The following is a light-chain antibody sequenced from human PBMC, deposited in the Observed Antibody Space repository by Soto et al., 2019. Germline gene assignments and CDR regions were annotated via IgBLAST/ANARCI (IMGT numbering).Light chain of an antibody. J-gene: IGKJ3*01. CDR2: GAS. CDR1: QGISTY. Sequence: DIQMTQSPSSLFANVGDRVTITCRASQGISTYLHWYQQRPGKAPSLLIYGASNLHRGVPSRFSGRGSGTDFTLTISSLQPEDVATYYCLQKYFYPFTFGPGTKVDIK. CDR3: LQKYFYPFT. V-gene: IGKV1-39*01.